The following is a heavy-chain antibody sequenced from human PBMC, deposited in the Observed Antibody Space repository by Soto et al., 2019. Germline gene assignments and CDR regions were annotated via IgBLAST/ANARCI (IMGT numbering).Heavy chain of an antibody. V-gene: IGHV3-74*01. CDR3: ARGIGYSAQDS. D-gene: IGHD1-1*01. Sequence: GGSLRLSCAASGFTFSDYYMHWVRQTPGKGLVWVSRISSDVSSTSYADSVKGRFTISRDNAKNTLYLQMDSLRAEDTAVYYCARGIGYSAQDSWGQGTLVTVSS. CDR1: GFTFSDYY. CDR2: ISSDVSST. J-gene: IGHJ4*02.